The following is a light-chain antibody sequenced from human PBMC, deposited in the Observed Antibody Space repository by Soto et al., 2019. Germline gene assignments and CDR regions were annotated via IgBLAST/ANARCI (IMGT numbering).Light chain of an antibody. CDR3: QQRSNWPLHT. Sequence: EIVLTQSPATLSLSPGERATLSCRASQSVSSYLAWYQQKPGQAPRLLIYDASNRATGIPARFSGSGSGTDFTLTISSLEPEDFAVYYCQQRSNWPLHTFGGGTKVDTK. V-gene: IGKV3-11*01. J-gene: IGKJ4*01. CDR1: QSVSSY. CDR2: DAS.